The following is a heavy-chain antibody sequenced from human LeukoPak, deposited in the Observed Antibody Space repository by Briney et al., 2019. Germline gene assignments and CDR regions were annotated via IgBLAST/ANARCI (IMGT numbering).Heavy chain of an antibody. CDR3: AKDGYSSSKPDWFDP. D-gene: IGHD6-6*01. V-gene: IGHV3-23*01. Sequence: PGGSLRLSCAASGFTFSSYAMSWVRQAPGKGLEWVSAISGSGGSTYYADSVKGRFTISRDNSKNTLYLQMNSRRAEDTAVYYCAKDGYSSSKPDWFDPWGQGTLVTVSS. CDR1: GFTFSSYA. J-gene: IGHJ5*02. CDR2: ISGSGGST.